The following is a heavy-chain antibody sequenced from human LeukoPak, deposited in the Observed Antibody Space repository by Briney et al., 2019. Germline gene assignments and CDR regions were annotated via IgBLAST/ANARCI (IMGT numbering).Heavy chain of an antibody. D-gene: IGHD5-24*01. CDR3: ARLRLNGYSSLSWFDP. CDR1: GLTLSSCW. CDR2: INRKGSST. V-gene: IGHV3-74*01. Sequence: GGSLTLSCAVSGLTLSSCWTHWGRHAPRKGVVWVSRINRKGSSTSYAHSVKSRFTISTDNTKNTLYLQMSSLRAEDTAVYYCARLRLNGYSSLSWFDPWGQGTLVTVSS. J-gene: IGHJ5*02.